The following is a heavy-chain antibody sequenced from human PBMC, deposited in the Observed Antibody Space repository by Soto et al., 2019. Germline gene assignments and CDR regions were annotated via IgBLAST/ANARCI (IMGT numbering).Heavy chain of an antibody. J-gene: IGHJ3*02. D-gene: IGHD2-15*01. CDR1: GFTFDDYA. Sequence: EVQLVESGGGLVQPGRSLRLSCAASGFTFDDYAMHWVRQAPGKGLEWVSGISWTSGSVGYADSVKGRFTIARDNAKNSLYLQMHSLRAEDTALYYCAKDIVLLGVVVPAFDIWGQGPMVTFSS. CDR3: AKDIVLLGVVVPAFDI. V-gene: IGHV3-9*01. CDR2: ISWTSGSV.